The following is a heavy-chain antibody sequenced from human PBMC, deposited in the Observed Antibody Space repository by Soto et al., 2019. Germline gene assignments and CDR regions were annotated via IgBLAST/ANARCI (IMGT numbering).Heavy chain of an antibody. CDR3: ARDGSAYYDILTGYWGPLGYYYYYGMDV. CDR1: GFTFSSYA. Sequence: QPGGSLRLSCAASGFTFSSYAMHWVRQAPGKGLEWVAVISYDGSNKYYADSVKGRFTISRDNSKNTLYLQMNSLRAEDTAVYYCARDGSAYYDILTGYWGPLGYYYYYGMDVWGQGTTVTVSS. V-gene: IGHV3-30-3*01. D-gene: IGHD3-9*01. CDR2: ISYDGSNK. J-gene: IGHJ6*02.